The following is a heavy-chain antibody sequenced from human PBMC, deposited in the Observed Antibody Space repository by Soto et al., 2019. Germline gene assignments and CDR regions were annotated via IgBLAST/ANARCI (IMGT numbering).Heavy chain of an antibody. D-gene: IGHD2-2*01. V-gene: IGHV1-69*01. CDR1: GGTFSSYA. J-gene: IGHJ6*02. CDR3: ASHRVYCSSTSCLPWGMDV. Sequence: QVQLVQSGAEVKKPGSSVKVSCKASGGTFSSYAISWVRQAPGQGLELMGGIIPIFGTANYAQKFQGRVTITADDSTSTAYMELSSPRSEDTAVYYCASHRVYCSSTSCLPWGMDVWGQGTTVTVS. CDR2: IIPIFGTA.